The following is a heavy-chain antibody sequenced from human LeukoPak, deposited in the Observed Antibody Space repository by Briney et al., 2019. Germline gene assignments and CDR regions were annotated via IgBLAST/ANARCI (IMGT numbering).Heavy chain of an antibody. CDR3: VRADPVDY. Sequence: GASVKVSCKVPGYTFTGSFIHWVRQAPGQGLEWMGWISSDTGGTKFARKFQGRVTMTRDTSISTAYMELRSLRSDDTAVYYCVRADPVDYWGQGTRITVSS. CDR2: ISSDTGGT. J-gene: IGHJ4*02. V-gene: IGHV1-2*02. CDR1: GYTFTGSF.